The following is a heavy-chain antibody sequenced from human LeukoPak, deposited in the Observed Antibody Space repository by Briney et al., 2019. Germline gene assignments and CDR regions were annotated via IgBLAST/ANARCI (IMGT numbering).Heavy chain of an antibody. V-gene: IGHV3-33*01. CDR1: GFTFSNYA. J-gene: IGHJ4*02. CDR3: ARDRRSNINHYYDSSGYSY. CDR2: IWYDGNNK. Sequence: QVQLVESGGGVVQPGTSLRLSCAASGFTFSNYAMHWVRQAPGKGLEWVAVIWYDGNNKYYADSVQGRFTTSRDNSKNTLYLQMNSLRAEDTAVYYCARDRRSNINHYYDSSGYSYWGQGTLVTVSS. D-gene: IGHD3-22*01.